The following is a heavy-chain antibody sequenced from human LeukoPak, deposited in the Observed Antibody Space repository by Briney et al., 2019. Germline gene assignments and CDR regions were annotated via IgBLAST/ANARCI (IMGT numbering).Heavy chain of an antibody. Sequence: SETLSLTCTVSGGSISSYYWSWIRQPPGKGLEWIGYIYYSGSTSYNPSLKSRVTISVDTSKNQFSLKLSSVTAADTAVYYCARLLAGAFDIWGQGTMVTVSS. D-gene: IGHD2-15*01. CDR2: IYYSGST. J-gene: IGHJ3*02. CDR3: ARLLAGAFDI. V-gene: IGHV4-59*08. CDR1: GGSISSYY.